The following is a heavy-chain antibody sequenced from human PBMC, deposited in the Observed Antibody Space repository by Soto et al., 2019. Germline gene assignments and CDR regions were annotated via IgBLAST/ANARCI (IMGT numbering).Heavy chain of an antibody. J-gene: IGHJ5*02. V-gene: IGHV3-48*03. D-gene: IGHD4-17*01. CDR3: ARVTTVTSYNWFDP. CDR1: GFTFSSYE. Sequence: GGSLRLSCAASGFTFSSYEMNWVRQAPGKGLEWVSYISSSGSTIYYADSVKGRFTISRDNAKNSLYLQMNSLRAEDTAVYYCARVTTVTSYNWFDPWGQGTLVTVSS. CDR2: ISSSGSTI.